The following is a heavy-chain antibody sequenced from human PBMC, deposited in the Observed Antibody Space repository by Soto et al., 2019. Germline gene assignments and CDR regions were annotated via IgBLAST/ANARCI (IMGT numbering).Heavy chain of an antibody. V-gene: IGHV3-20*04. D-gene: IGHD3-10*01. J-gene: IGHJ4*02. CDR2: INWNGGST. CDR1: GFTFDDYG. CDR3: ARGLAMVRGVIMPDY. Sequence: PGGSLRLSCAASGFTFDDYGMSWVRQAPGKGLEWVSGINWNGGSTGYANSVKGRFTISRDNAKNSLYLQMNSLRAEDTALYYCARGLAMVRGVIMPDYWGQGTLVTVSS.